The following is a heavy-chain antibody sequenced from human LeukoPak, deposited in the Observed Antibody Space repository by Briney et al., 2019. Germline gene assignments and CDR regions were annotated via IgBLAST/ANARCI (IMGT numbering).Heavy chain of an antibody. CDR1: GFTFSNAW. Sequence: PGGSLRLSCAASGFTFSNAWMSWVRQAPGKGLEWVGRIKSKTDGGTTDYAAPVKGRFSISRDDSKNTLYLQVNSLRAEDTAVYYCAELGITMIGGVWGKGTTVTISS. V-gene: IGHV3-15*01. J-gene: IGHJ6*04. CDR2: IKSKTDGGTT. D-gene: IGHD3-10*02. CDR3: AELGITMIGGV.